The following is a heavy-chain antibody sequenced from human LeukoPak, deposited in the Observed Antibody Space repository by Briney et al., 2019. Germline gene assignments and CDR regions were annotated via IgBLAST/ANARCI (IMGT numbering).Heavy chain of an antibody. Sequence: GGSLRLSCAASGFTFSSYAMSWVRQAPGKGLEWVSAISGSGGSTYYADSVKGRFTISRDNSKNTLYLQMNSLGAEDTAVYYCAKDPNIVVVVAAVDYWGQGTLSPSPQ. J-gene: IGHJ4*02. CDR2: ISGSGGST. D-gene: IGHD2-15*01. V-gene: IGHV3-23*01. CDR3: AKDPNIVVVVAAVDY. CDR1: GFTFSSYA.